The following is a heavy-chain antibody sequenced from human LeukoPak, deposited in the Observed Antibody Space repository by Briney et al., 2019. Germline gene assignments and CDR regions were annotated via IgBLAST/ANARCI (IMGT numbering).Heavy chain of an antibody. CDR2: IIPIFGTA. V-gene: IGHV1-69*06. J-gene: IGHJ4*02. CDR1: GGTFSSYA. Sequence: SVKVSCKASGGTFSSYAISWVRQAPGQGLEWMGGIIPIFGTANYAQKLQGRVTITADKSTSTAYMELSSLRSEDTAVYYCAREAAAAPFDYWGQGTLVTVSS. CDR3: AREAAAAPFDY. D-gene: IGHD6-13*01.